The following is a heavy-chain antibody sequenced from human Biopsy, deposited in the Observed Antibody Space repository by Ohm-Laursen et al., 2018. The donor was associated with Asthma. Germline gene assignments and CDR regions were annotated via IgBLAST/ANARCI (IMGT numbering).Heavy chain of an antibody. CDR1: GSTFSSSN. J-gene: IGHJ4*02. V-gene: IGHV3-53*01. CDR2: IYSGGTS. D-gene: IGHD6-19*01. CDR3: ARGDSSGWSQYYFDY. Sequence: SLRLSCAASGSTFSSSNMNWVRQAPGKGLEWVSVIYSGGTSHTADSVRGRFTISRDYSKNTLYLQMHSLRAEDTAVYYCARGDSSGWSQYYFDYWGQGTLVTVSS.